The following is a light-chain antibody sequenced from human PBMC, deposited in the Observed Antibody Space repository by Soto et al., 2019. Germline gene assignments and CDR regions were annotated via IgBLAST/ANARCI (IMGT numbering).Light chain of an antibody. CDR1: QSVSNH. CDR3: QQRSLWPLT. CDR2: DAS. Sequence: EVVLTQSPSTLSLSPGERATLSCRATQSVSNHLAWYQHRPGQAPRLLIYDASNRATDIPARFSGSGSGTDFTLTISSLEPEDSAVYYCQQRSLWPLTVGGGTKVEIK. J-gene: IGKJ4*01. V-gene: IGKV3-11*01.